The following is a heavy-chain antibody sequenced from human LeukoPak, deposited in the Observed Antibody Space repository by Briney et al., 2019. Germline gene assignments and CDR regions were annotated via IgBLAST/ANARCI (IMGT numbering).Heavy chain of an antibody. Sequence: GGSLRLSCAASGFTVSSNCMSWVRQAPGKGLEWVSVIYSGGSTYYADSVKGRFTISRDNSKNTLYLQMNSLRAEDTAVYYCTRPSYDSSVSGVVYWGQGTLVTVSS. J-gene: IGHJ4*02. D-gene: IGHD3-22*01. V-gene: IGHV3-53*01. CDR1: GFTVSSNC. CDR3: TRPSYDSSVSGVVY. CDR2: IYSGGST.